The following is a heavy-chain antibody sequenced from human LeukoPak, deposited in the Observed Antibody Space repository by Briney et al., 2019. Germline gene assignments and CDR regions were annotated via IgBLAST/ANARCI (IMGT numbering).Heavy chain of an antibody. J-gene: IGHJ4*02. V-gene: IGHV3-33*03. CDR2: IWYDGSNK. Sequence: GGSLRLSCAASGFTFSSYGMHWVRQAPGKGLEWVAVIWYDGSNKYYADSVKGRFTISRDNTKNSLYLQMNSLGVEDTAVYYCGRGSGAPDCWGQGTLVTVSS. CDR1: GFTFSSYG. CDR3: GRGSGAPDC. D-gene: IGHD2-21*01.